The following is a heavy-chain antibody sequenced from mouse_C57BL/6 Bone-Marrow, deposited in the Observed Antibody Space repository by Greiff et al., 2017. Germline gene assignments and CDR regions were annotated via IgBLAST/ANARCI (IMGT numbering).Heavy chain of an antibody. J-gene: IGHJ4*01. CDR3: ARKQGNYAMDY. CDR2: IYPGDGDT. Sequence: VKLQQSGPELVKPGASVKISCKASGYAFSSSWMNWVKQRPGKGLEWIGRIYPGDGDTNYNGKFKGKATLTADKSSSTAYMQLSSLTSEDSAVYFCARKQGNYAMDYWGQGTSVTVSS. V-gene: IGHV1-82*01. CDR1: GYAFSSSW.